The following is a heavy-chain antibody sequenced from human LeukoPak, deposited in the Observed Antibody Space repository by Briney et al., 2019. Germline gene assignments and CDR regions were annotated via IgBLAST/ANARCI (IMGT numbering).Heavy chain of an antibody. CDR3: ATRGDVPYYYYYMDV. D-gene: IGHD3-16*01. J-gene: IGHJ6*03. Sequence: ASVKVSCKASGYTFTGYYMHWVRQAPGQGLEWMGWINPNSGGTNYAQKFQGRVTMTRDTSISTAYMELSRLRSDDTAVYYCATRGDVPYYYYYMDVWGKGTTVTVSS. CDR1: GYTFTGYY. CDR2: INPNSGGT. V-gene: IGHV1-2*02.